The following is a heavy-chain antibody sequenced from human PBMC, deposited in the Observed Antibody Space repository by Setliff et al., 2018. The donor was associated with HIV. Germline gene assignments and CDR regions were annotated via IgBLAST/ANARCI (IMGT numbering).Heavy chain of an antibody. Sequence: ASVKVSCKASGYTFTDYFIHWVRQAPGQGLEWMGRINPSRHNTIYAPGYQGRVTMTRDTSISTAYMELGGLRSDDTAVYYCARNYGADSNYFDYWGQGTLVTVSS. CDR1: GYTFTDYF. D-gene: IGHD4-17*01. J-gene: IGHJ4*02. CDR3: ARNYGADSNYFDY. CDR2: INPSRHNT. V-gene: IGHV1-2*06.